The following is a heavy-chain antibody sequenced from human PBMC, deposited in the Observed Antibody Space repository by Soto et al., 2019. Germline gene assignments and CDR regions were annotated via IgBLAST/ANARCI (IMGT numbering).Heavy chain of an antibody. J-gene: IGHJ4*02. V-gene: IGHV4-30-4*01. D-gene: IGHD3-22*01. CDR3: ARVEYYYDSFDY. Sequence: SETLSLTCTVSGGSISSGDYYWSWIRQPPGKGLEWIGYIYYSGSTYYNPSLKSRVTISVDTSKNQFSLKLSSVTAADTAVYYCARVEYYYDSFDYWGQGALVTVSS. CDR2: IYYSGST. CDR1: GGSISSGDYY.